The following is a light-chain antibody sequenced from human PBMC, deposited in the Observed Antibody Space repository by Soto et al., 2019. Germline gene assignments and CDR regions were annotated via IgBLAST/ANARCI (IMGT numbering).Light chain of an antibody. Sequence: QSALTQPASVSGSAGQSITISCSGTMRDVGAYNLVSWYQQHPGTAPKLIIYEVRNRPSGISSRFSGSRSGNTASLTISGLQSEDEGDYYCSAXXXRSXXVFGGGXXLT. V-gene: IGLV2-14*01. J-gene: IGLJ3*02. CDR2: EVR. CDR3: SAXXXRSXXV. CDR1: MRDVGAYNL.